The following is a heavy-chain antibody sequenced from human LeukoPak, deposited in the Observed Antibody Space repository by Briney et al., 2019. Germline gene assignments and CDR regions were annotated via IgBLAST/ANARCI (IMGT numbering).Heavy chain of an antibody. CDR2: IKQDGSEK. D-gene: IGHD3-10*01. Sequence: GGSLRLSCAASGFTFSSYWMSWVRQAPGKGLEWVANIKQDGSEKYYVDSVKGRFTISRDNAKNSLYLQMNSLRAEDTAVYYCARHDSSYYYGSGTPPHWFDPWGQGTLVTVSS. J-gene: IGHJ5*02. CDR3: ARHDSSYYYGSGTPPHWFDP. CDR1: GFTFSSYW. V-gene: IGHV3-7*01.